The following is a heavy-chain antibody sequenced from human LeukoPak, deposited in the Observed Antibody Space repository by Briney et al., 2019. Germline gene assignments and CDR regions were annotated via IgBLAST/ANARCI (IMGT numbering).Heavy chain of an antibody. Sequence: ASVKVSCRASGYTFTSYDINWVRQATGQGLEWMGWMNPNSGNTGYAQKFQGWVTMTRDTSISTAYMELSRLRSDDTAVYYCARALYGDPDAFDIWGQGTMVTVSS. D-gene: IGHD4-17*01. CDR2: MNPNSGNT. CDR1: GYTFTSYD. CDR3: ARALYGDPDAFDI. J-gene: IGHJ3*02. V-gene: IGHV1-8*01.